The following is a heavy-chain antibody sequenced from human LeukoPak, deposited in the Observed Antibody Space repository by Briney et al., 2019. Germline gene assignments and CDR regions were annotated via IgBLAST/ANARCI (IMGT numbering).Heavy chain of an antibody. D-gene: IGHD4-23*01. J-gene: IGHJ4*02. CDR1: GFTVSSNY. CDR2: IYSGGST. V-gene: IGHV3-66*01. Sequence: GGSLRLSCAASGFTVSSNYMSWVRQAPGKGLEWVSVIYSGGSTYYADSVKGRFTISRDNSKNTLYLQMSSLRAEDTAVYYCASAVVTRLDYWGQGTLVTVSS. CDR3: ASAVVTRLDY.